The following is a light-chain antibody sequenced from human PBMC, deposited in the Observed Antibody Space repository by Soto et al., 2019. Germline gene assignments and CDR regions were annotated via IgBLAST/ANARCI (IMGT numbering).Light chain of an antibody. CDR1: SSNIGAGYD. J-gene: IGLJ3*02. V-gene: IGLV1-40*01. CDR3: QSYENSLSGWV. Sequence: QAVVTQPPSVSGAPGQRVTISCTGSSSNIGAGYDVHWYQQLPETAPKLLIYGNTNRPSGVPDRFSGSKSGTSASLAITGLQADDEADYYCQSYENSLSGWVFGGGTKLTVL. CDR2: GNT.